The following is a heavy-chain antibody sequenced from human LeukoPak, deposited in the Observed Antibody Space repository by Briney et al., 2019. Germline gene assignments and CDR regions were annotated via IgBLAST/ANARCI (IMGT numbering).Heavy chain of an antibody. CDR2: IYYSGST. V-gene: IGHV4-59*01. D-gene: IGHD3-22*01. Sequence: SSETLSLTCTVSGGSISSYYWSWIRQPPGKGLEWIGYIYYSGSTNYNPSLKSRVTISVDTSKNLFSLKLSSVTAADTAVYYCARAGSDYDSSGYVDYWGQGTLVTVSS. J-gene: IGHJ4*02. CDR1: GGSISSYY. CDR3: ARAGSDYDSSGYVDY.